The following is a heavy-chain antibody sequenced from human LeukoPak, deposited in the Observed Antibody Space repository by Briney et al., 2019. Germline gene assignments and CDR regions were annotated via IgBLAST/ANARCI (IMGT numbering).Heavy chain of an antibody. D-gene: IGHD3-10*01. CDR1: GGSISSSDW. V-gene: IGHV4-4*02. Sequence: SETLSLTCAVSGGSISSSDWWSWVRQPPGKGLEWIGEIYNSGGTSYNPSLKSRVAISLDKSNNQFSLKLSSVTAADTAVYFCARVGRDYYGSGSLGAFSYYGLDVWGQGTTVIVSS. CDR2: IYNSGGT. CDR3: ARVGRDYYGSGSLGAFSYYGLDV. J-gene: IGHJ6*02.